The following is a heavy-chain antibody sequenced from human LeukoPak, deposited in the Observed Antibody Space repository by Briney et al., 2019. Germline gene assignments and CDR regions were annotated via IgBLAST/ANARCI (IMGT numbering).Heavy chain of an antibody. CDR2: INHSGST. Sequence: SETLSLICAVYGGSFSGYYWSWIRQPPGKGLEWIGEINHSGSTNYNPSLKSRVTISVDTSKNQFSLKLSSVTAADTAVYYCARDYSSGWYYFDYWGQGILVSVSS. V-gene: IGHV4-34*01. CDR3: ARDYSSGWYYFDY. CDR1: GGSFSGYY. J-gene: IGHJ4*02. D-gene: IGHD6-19*01.